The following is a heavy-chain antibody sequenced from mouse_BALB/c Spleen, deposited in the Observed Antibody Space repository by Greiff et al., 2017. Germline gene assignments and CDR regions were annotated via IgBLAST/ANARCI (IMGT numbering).Heavy chain of an antibody. CDR2: INSNGGST. CDR3: ARVLLRLPDYIDY. D-gene: IGHD1-2*01. V-gene: IGHV5-6-3*01. J-gene: IGHJ2*01. Sequence: EVQVVESGGGLVQPGGSLKLSCAASGFTFSSYGMSWVRQTPDKRLELVATINSNGGSTYYPDSVKGRFTISRDNAKNTLYLQMSSLKSEDTAMYYCARVLLRLPDYIDYWGQGTTHTVSS. CDR1: GFTFSSYG.